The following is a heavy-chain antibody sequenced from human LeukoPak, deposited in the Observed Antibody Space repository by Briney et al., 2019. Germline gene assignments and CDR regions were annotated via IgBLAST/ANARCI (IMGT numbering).Heavy chain of an antibody. Sequence: SQTLSLTCTVSGGSVSSGDYYWTWIRQPAGKGLEWIVRIYTSGSTTYSPSLKSRVTISRDTSKNQFSLKLSSVTAADTAVYYCARAHPTSGFDYWGQGTLVTVSS. J-gene: IGHJ4*02. CDR1: GGSVSSGDYY. CDR2: IYTSGST. D-gene: IGHD1-1*01. V-gene: IGHV4-61*02. CDR3: ARAHPTSGFDY.